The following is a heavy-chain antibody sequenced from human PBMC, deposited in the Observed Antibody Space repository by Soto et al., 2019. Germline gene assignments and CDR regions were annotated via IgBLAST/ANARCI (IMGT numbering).Heavy chain of an antibody. V-gene: IGHV1-18*01. J-gene: IGHJ5*02. CDR1: AYPITSYG. D-gene: IGHD3-9*01. Sequence: SVKVYCTTSAYPITSYGISWVRKATGQGLEWMGWISAYNGNTNYAQKLQGRVTMTTDTSTSTAYMELRSLRSDDTAVYYCARVPYHISTGPGDWFDPSGAAILVTVYS. CDR2: ISAYNGNT. CDR3: ARVPYHISTGPGDWFDP.